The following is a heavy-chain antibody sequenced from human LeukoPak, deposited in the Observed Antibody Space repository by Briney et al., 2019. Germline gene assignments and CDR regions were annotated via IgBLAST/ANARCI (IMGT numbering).Heavy chain of an antibody. J-gene: IGHJ4*02. CDR2: IKPDGSEK. CDR3: ARYSGYWDFDH. Sequence: GGSLRLSCAASGFTFSSYGMHWVRQAPGKGLEWVAHIKPDGSEKYYVGSVKGRFTIPRDNAKNSLFLQMNSLRAEDTAMYYCARYSGYWDFDHWGQGTLVTVSS. V-gene: IGHV3-7*01. CDR1: GFTFSSYG. D-gene: IGHD5-12*01.